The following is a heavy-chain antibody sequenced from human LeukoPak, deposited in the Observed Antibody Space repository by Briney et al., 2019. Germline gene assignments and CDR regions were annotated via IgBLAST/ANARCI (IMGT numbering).Heavy chain of an antibody. CDR3: ARVSLVGAGDAFDI. CDR2: TYYRSKWYN. Sequence: SQTLSLTCAISGDSVSSNSAAWNWIRRSPSRGLEWLGRTYYRSKWYNDYAVSVKSRITINPDTSKNQFSLQLNSVTPEDTAVYYCARVSLVGAGDAFDIWGQGTMVTVSS. J-gene: IGHJ3*02. CDR1: GDSVSSNSAA. D-gene: IGHD1-26*01. V-gene: IGHV6-1*01.